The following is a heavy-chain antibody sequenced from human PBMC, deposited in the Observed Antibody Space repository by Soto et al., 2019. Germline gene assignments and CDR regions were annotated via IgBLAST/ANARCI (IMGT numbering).Heavy chain of an antibody. CDR3: ARHKVYCSSTSCYQFDWFDP. J-gene: IGHJ5*02. CDR2: IYYSGTT. CDR1: GGSISSSSYY. D-gene: IGHD2-2*01. Sequence: QLQLQESGPGLVKPSETLSLTCTVSGGSISSSSYYWGWIRQPPGKGLEWFGSIYYSGTTYYNPSLKSGVTISVDTSKNQFSLKLSSVTAADTAVYYCARHKVYCSSTSCYQFDWFDPWGQGTLVTVSS. V-gene: IGHV4-39*01.